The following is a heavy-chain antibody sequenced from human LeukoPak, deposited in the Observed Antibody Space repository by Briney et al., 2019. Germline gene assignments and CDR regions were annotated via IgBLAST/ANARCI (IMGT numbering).Heavy chain of an antibody. J-gene: IGHJ4*02. CDR3: AREAEYYYDSSGYHPGDY. Sequence: ASVTVSCKASGYTFTSYYMHWVRQAPGQGHERMGIINPSVGSTIYAQKFQRIVTITTHPSSITFYMELSRLRSDDTAVYYCAREAEYYYDSSGYHPGDYWGQRTLVTVSS. D-gene: IGHD3-22*01. CDR2: INPSVGST. V-gene: IGHV1-46*01. CDR1: GYTFTSYY.